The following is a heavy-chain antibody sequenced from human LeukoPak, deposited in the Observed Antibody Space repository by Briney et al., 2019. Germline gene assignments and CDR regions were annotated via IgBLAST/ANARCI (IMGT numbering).Heavy chain of an antibody. J-gene: IGHJ5*02. D-gene: IGHD4-17*01. Sequence: ASVKVSCKASGYTFTGYYMHWVRQAPGQGLEWMGWINPNSGGTNYAQKFQGWVTMTRDTSISTAYMELSRPRSDDTAVYYCARAPPSYGDFPRSWFDPWGQGTLVTVSS. CDR3: ARAPPSYGDFPRSWFDP. V-gene: IGHV1-2*04. CDR1: GYTFTGYY. CDR2: INPNSGGT.